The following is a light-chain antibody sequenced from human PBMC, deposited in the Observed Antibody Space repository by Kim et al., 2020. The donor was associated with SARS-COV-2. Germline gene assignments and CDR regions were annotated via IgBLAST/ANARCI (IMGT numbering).Light chain of an antibody. Sequence: SVSPGQTASITCSGSKLGDKYAYLYQKKPGQSPVLVIFQHTKRPSGISQRFSGSSSGNTATLTISRAQTMDYADYFCQACDSSTAVFGGGTQLTVL. CDR1: KLGDKY. J-gene: IGLJ3*02. V-gene: IGLV3-1*01. CDR3: QACDSSTAV. CDR2: QHT.